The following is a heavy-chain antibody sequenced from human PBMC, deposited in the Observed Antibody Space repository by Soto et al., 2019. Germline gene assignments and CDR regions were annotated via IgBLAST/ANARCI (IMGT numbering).Heavy chain of an antibody. CDR2: IKQDGSEK. J-gene: IGHJ5*02. D-gene: IGHD6-13*01. V-gene: IGHV3-7*01. Sequence: GGSLRLSCAASGFTFSSYWMSWVRQAPGKGLEWVANIKQDGSEKYYVDSVKGRFTIPRDNAKNSLYLQMNSLRAEDTAVYYCARDRLAAGSRWFDPWGQGTLVTVSS. CDR3: ARDRLAAGSRWFDP. CDR1: GFTFSSYW.